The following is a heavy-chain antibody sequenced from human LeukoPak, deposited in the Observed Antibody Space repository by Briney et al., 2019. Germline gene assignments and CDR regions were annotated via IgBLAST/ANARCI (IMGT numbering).Heavy chain of an antibody. J-gene: IGHJ4*02. D-gene: IGHD2-8*01. V-gene: IGHV4-59*01. Sequence: SETLSLTCTVSGGSISSYYWSWIRQPPGKGLEWIGYIYYSGSTNYNPSLKSRVTISVDTSKNQFSLKLSSVTAADTAVYYCARSCTNGVCYFGYWGQGTLVTVSS. CDR3: ARSCTNGVCYFGY. CDR2: IYYSGST. CDR1: GGSISSYY.